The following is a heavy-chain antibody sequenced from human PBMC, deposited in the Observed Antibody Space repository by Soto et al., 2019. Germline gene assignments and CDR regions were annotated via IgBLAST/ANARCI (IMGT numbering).Heavy chain of an antibody. D-gene: IGHD3-16*01. CDR2: ISGDSKNV. CDR3: VREQIMGAVKQPDY. Sequence: DVQVVESGGGLVQPGGSLRLSCAASGFSFSGYYMNWVRQAPGKGLEWISSISGDSKNVYYADSVRGRFTISRDNAKKSVHLQLSSLREGDTAVYYCVREQIMGAVKQPDYWGQGTLVTVSS. CDR1: GFSFSGYY. J-gene: IGHJ4*02. V-gene: IGHV3-48*02.